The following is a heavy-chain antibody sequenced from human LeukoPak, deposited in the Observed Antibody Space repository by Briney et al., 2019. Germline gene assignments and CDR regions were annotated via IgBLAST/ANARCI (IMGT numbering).Heavy chain of an antibody. CDR2: IYTSGST. Sequence: SQTLSLTCTVSGGSISSGSYYWSWIRRPAGKGLEWIGRIYTSGSTNYNPSLKSRVTISVDTSKNQFSLKLSSVTAADTAVYYCARAGMAARRFWFDPWGQGTLVTVSS. V-gene: IGHV4-61*02. CDR3: ARAGMAARRFWFDP. J-gene: IGHJ5*02. D-gene: IGHD6-6*01. CDR1: GGSISSGSYY.